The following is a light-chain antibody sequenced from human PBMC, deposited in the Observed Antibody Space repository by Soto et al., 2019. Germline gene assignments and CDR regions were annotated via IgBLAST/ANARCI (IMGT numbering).Light chain of an antibody. Sequence: QLVLTQPPSVSGAPGQRVTISCTGSSSNIGAGYDVHWYQQLPGTAPKLLINGNSNRPSGVPDRFSGSKSGTSASLAITGLQAEDEADYYCQSYDSSLSVHVVFGGGTQLTVL. J-gene: IGLJ2*01. V-gene: IGLV1-40*01. CDR2: GNS. CDR3: QSYDSSLSVHVV. CDR1: SSNIGAGYD.